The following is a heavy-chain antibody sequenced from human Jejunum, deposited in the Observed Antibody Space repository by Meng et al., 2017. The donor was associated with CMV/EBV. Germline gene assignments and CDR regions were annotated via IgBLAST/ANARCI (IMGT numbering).Heavy chain of an antibody. V-gene: IGHV1-18*01. J-gene: IGHJ4*02. D-gene: IGHD2-15*01. CDR1: GYSFSIHG. CDR2: INAYNANT. Sequence: QVQLVQSGAEVKKPXXXXKVXXKASGYSFSIHGIAWVRQAPGQGLEWMGWINAYNANTNYAQKFQGRVTMTTDTSTYTVYMELTSLTSDDTAIYYCARQGWLLTDYFDYWGQGTLVTVSS. CDR3: ARQGWLLTDYFDY.